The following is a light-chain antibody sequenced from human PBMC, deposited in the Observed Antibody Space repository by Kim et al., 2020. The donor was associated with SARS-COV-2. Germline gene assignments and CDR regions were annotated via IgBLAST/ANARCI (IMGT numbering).Light chain of an antibody. CDR2: GAS. V-gene: IGKV1-6*01. Sequence: SVGDRVPITCRASQGISNYLGWYQQKLGKAPKLLIYGASSVQSGVPSRFSGSGSGTDFALTISSLQPEDFATYYCQQNYNYPWTFGQGTKVDIK. CDR1: QGISNY. CDR3: QQNYNYPWT. J-gene: IGKJ1*01.